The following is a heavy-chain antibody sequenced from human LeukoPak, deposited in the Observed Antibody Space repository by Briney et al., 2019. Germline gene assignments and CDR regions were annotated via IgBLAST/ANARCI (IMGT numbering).Heavy chain of an antibody. J-gene: IGHJ5*02. CDR2: ISSSSSYI. D-gene: IGHD2-15*01. CDR1: GFTFSSYE. V-gene: IGHV3-21*01. CDR3: AREFVVAAWFDP. Sequence: GGSLRLSCAASGFTFSSYEMNWVRQAPGKGLEWVSSISSSSSYIYYADSVKGRFTISRDNAKNSLYLQMNSLRAEDTAVYYCAREFVVAAWFDPWGQGTLVTVSS.